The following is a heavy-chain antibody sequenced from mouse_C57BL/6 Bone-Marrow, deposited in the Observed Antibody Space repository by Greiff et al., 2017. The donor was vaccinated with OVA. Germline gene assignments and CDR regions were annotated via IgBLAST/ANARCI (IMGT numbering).Heavy chain of an antibody. CDR3: TTRWLLRGY. D-gene: IGHD2-3*01. CDR2: IDPENGDT. Sequence: EVQLQESGAELVRPGASVKLSCTASGFNIKDDYMHWVKQRPEQGLEWIGWIDPENGDTEYASKFQGKATITADTSSNTAYLQLSSLTSEDTAVYYCTTRWLLRGYWGQGTTLTVSS. CDR1: GFNIKDDY. V-gene: IGHV14-4*01. J-gene: IGHJ2*01.